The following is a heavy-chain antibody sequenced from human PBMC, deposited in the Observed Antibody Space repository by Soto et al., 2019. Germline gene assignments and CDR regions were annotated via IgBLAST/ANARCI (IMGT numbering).Heavy chain of an antibody. CDR1: GYTFTCYG. V-gene: IGHV1-18*01. CDR3: ARDSLGYCISTSCYAYAFDI. D-gene: IGHD2-2*01. J-gene: IGHJ3*02. Sequence: AAVKVSCKASGYTFTCYGISWVRQAPGQGLEWMGWISAYNGNTNYAQKLQGRVTMTTDTSTSTAYMELRSLRSDDTAVYYCARDSLGYCISTSCYAYAFDIWG. CDR2: ISAYNGNT.